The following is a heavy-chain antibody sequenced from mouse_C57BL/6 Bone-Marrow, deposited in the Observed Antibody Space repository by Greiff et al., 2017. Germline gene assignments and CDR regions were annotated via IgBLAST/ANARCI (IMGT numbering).Heavy chain of an antibody. J-gene: IGHJ2*01. Sequence: VQLQQSGAELARPGASVKLSCTASGYTFTSYGISWVKQRTGQGLEWIGEIYPRSGNTYYNEKFKGKATLTADKSSSTAYMELRSLTSEDSAVYFYARVRPRRGYFDYWGQGTTLTVSS. CDR1: GYTFTSYG. CDR3: ARVRPRRGYFDY. V-gene: IGHV1-81*01. CDR2: IYPRSGNT. D-gene: IGHD1-2*01.